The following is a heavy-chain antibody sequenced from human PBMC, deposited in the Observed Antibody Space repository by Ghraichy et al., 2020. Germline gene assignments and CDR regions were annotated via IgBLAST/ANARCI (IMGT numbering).Heavy chain of an antibody. D-gene: IGHD3-9*01. J-gene: IGHJ4*02. CDR2: IVDTGDNA. V-gene: IGHV3-23*01. CDR1: GFTFTNSA. Sequence: GGSLRLSCAASGFTFTNSAMNWVRRAPGKGLEWVSAIVDTGDNAYYADSVQGRFTISRDNSKNTLYLQMNSLRAEDTAVYYCAKLRSLRYFPMDFWGQGTLVTVSS. CDR3: AKLRSLRYFPMDF.